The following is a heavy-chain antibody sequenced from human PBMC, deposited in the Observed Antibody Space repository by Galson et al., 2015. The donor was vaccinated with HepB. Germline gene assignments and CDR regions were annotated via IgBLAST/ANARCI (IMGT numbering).Heavy chain of an antibody. CDR3: TRRANYYDHSGDDH. Sequence: SLRLSCAASGLTFSDSAIYWVRQASGKGLEWVGRIRSKANSYATAYAASVKGRFSISRDDSKNTAYLQMNSLKTEDTAVYYCTRRANYYDHSGDDHWGQGTLVTVSS. D-gene: IGHD3-22*01. CDR1: GLTFSDSA. J-gene: IGHJ4*02. CDR2: IRSKANSYAT. V-gene: IGHV3-73*01.